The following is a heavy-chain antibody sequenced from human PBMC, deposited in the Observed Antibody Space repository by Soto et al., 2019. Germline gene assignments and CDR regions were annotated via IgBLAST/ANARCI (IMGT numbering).Heavy chain of an antibody. CDR3: ARQVGSGYLYFDL. CDR1: GDSISSSGYF. V-gene: IGHV4-39*01. Sequence: QLQLQESGPGLVKPSETLSLTCTVSGDSISSSGYFWGWIRQPPGSGLEWIGIIYYTGKTYYNPALNNRVTISVDTSKNQFSLKLTSVTAADTALYYCARQVGSGYLYFDLWGRGTLVTVSS. CDR2: IYYTGKT. D-gene: IGHD3-10*01. J-gene: IGHJ2*01.